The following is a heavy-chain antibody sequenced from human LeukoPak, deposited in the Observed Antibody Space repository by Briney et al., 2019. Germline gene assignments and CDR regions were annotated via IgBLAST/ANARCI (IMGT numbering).Heavy chain of an antibody. CDR2: IYYSGST. V-gene: IGHV4-39*01. J-gene: IGHJ3*02. CDR3: AEGGHYYDSSGSRGDAFDI. D-gene: IGHD3-22*01. Sequence: PSETLSLTCTVSGGSISSSSYSWGWIRQPPGKGLEWIGSIYYSGSTYYNPSLKSRVTISVDTSKNQFSLKLSSVTAADTAVYYCAEGGHYYDSSGSRGDAFDIWGQGTMVTVSS. CDR1: GGSISSSSYS.